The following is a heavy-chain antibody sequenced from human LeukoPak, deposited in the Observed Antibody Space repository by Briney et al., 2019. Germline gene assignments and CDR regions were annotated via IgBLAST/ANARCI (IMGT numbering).Heavy chain of an antibody. D-gene: IGHD3-10*01. J-gene: IGHJ4*02. Sequence: PGGSLRLSCAASGFTFSSYSMNWVRQAPGKGLEWVSSISSSSSYIYYADSVKGRFTISRDNAKNSLYLQMNSLRAEDTAVYYCATHAGFGELSTPFDYWGQGTLVTVSS. CDR3: ATHAGFGELSTPFDY. CDR1: GFTFSSYS. CDR2: ISSSSSYI. V-gene: IGHV3-21*01.